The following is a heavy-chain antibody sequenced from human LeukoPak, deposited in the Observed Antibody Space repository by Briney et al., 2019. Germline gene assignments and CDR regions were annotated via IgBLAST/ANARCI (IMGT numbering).Heavy chain of an antibody. D-gene: IGHD1-26*01. CDR2: IIPIFGTA. CDR1: GGTFSSYA. V-gene: IGHV1-69*01. CDR3: ARDGNYYSYGMDV. J-gene: IGHJ6*02. Sequence: SVKVSCKASGGTFSSYAISWVRQAPGQGLEWMGGIIPIFGTANYAQKFQGRVTITADESTSTAYMELSSLRSEDTAVYYCARDGNYYSYGMDVWGQGTTVTVSS.